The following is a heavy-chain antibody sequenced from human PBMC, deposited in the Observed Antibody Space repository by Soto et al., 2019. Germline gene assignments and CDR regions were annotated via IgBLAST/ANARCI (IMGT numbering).Heavy chain of an antibody. CDR3: ARLEYLNYYYYYGMDV. D-gene: IGHD1-1*01. V-gene: IGHV5-51*01. Sequence: PGESLKISCKGSGYSFTSYWIGWVRQMPGKGLEWMRIIYPGDSDTRYSPSFQGQVTISADKSISTAYLQWSSLKASDTAMYYCARLEYLNYYYYYGMDVWGQGTTVTVSS. CDR2: IYPGDSDT. J-gene: IGHJ6*02. CDR1: GYSFTSYW.